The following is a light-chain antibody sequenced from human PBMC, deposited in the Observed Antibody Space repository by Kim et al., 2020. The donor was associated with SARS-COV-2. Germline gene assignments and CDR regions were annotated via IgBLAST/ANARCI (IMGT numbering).Light chain of an antibody. CDR2: QSN. Sequence: STRQTASITCSGNELGNKYAYWYQQKPGKSPVLVIYQSNKRPSGIPERFSGSNSGNTATLTISGTQAMDEADYYCQAWDSSTAVFGGGTQLTVL. CDR1: ELGNKY. CDR3: QAWDSSTAV. V-gene: IGLV3-1*01. J-gene: IGLJ3*02.